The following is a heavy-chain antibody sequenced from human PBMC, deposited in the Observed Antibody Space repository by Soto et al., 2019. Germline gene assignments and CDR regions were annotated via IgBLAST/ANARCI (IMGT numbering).Heavy chain of an antibody. D-gene: IGHD3-10*01. J-gene: IGHJ4*02. CDR2: IKQDGSEI. CDR3: VRSSGWTGDY. V-gene: IGHV3-7*04. CDR1: GFTFSSYW. Sequence: EVQLAESGGGLVQPGGSLRLSCVASGFTFSSYWMNWVRQVPGKGLEWVANIKQDGSEIHYVDSVKGRFTISRDNAKNSLYLQMNSLRVEDTAVYHCVRSSGWTGDYWGQGILVTVSS.